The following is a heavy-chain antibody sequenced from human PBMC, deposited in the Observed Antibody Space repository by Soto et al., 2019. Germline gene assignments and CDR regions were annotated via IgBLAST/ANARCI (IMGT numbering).Heavy chain of an antibody. D-gene: IGHD6-6*01. Sequence: GGSLRLSCSASGFPFSSYAMHWVRQAPGKGLEYVSVINTYGTSTDYADSVKGRFTISRDNSKNTLYLQMSSLRPDDTAVYYCVKAVQLVWEPTDSDYWYLELWGRGTLVTIAS. CDR2: INTYGTST. V-gene: IGHV3-64D*06. CDR3: VKAVQLVWEPTDSDYWYLEL. J-gene: IGHJ2*01. CDR1: GFPFSSYA.